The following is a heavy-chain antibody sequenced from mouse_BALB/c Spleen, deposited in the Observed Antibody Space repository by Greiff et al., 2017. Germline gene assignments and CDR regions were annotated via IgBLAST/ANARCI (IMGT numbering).Heavy chain of an antibody. D-gene: IGHD2-4*01. CDR2: IWAGGST. J-gene: IGHJ4*01. CDR3: ARGGMITTTGDYAMDY. Sequence: VQLVESGPGLVAPSQSLSITCTVSGFSLTSYGVHWVRQPPGKGLEWLGVIWAGGSTNYNSALMSRLSISKDNSKSQVFLKMNSLQTDDTAMYYCARGGMITTTGDYAMDYWGQGTSVTVSS. V-gene: IGHV2-9*02. CDR1: GFSLTSYG.